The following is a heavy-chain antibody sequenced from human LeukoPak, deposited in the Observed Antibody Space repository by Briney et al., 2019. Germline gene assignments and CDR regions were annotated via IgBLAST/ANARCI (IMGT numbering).Heavy chain of an antibody. Sequence: EASVKVSWKVSGYTLTELSMHWVRQAPGKGLEWMGGFDPEDGETIYAQKFQGRVTMTEDTSTDTAYMELSSLRSEDTAVYYCATYSSTSRNYYYYGMDVWGKGTTVTVSS. CDR3: ATYSSTSRNYYYYGMDV. V-gene: IGHV1-24*01. CDR1: GYTLTELS. D-gene: IGHD2-2*01. J-gene: IGHJ6*04. CDR2: FDPEDGET.